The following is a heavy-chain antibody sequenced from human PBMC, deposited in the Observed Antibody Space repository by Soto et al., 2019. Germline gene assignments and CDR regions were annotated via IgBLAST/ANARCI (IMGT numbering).Heavy chain of an antibody. D-gene: IGHD4-17*01. CDR2: IYYSGST. V-gene: IGHV4-31*03. Sequence: PSETLSLTCTVSGGSISSGGYYWSWIRQHPGKGLEWIGYIYYSGSTYYNPSLKSRVTISVDTSKNQFSLKLSSVTAADTAVYYWARVGTVTEIIFDYWGQGTLVTVAS. CDR3: ARVGTVTEIIFDY. J-gene: IGHJ4*02. CDR1: GGSISSGGYY.